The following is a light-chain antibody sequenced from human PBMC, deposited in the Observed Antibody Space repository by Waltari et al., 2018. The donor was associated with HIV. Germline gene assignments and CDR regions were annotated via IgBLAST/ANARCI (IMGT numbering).Light chain of an antibody. CDR1: NSNVGSQY. V-gene: IGLV1-47*01. CDR3: VAWEDSLSGFA. J-gene: IGLJ1*01. Sequence: QSVLTQPPSPSGTLGQRVTISCPGRNSNVGSQYVYCYKQVPGTAPKQLIYRKEQRRSAVPDRISAAKSGASASLSISGLRCEDEADYYCVAWEDSLSGFAFGTGTKVTVL. CDR2: RKE.